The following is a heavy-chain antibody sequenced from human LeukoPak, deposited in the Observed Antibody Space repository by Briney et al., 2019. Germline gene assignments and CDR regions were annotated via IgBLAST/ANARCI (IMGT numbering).Heavy chain of an antibody. J-gene: IGHJ6*02. CDR1: GGSISSGGYY. CDR3: ARGTIFGVVPPYYYYGMDV. CDR2: IYYSGST. Sequence: SQTLSLTCTVSGGSISSGGYYWSWIRQHPGKGLEWIGYIYYSGSTHYNPSLKSRVTISVDTSKNQFSLKLSSVTAADTAVYYCARGTIFGVVPPYYYYGMDVWGQGTTVTVSS. D-gene: IGHD3-3*01. V-gene: IGHV4-31*03.